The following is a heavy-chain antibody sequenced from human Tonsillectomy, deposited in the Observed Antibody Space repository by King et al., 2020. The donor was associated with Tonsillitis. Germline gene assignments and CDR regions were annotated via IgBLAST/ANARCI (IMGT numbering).Heavy chain of an antibody. D-gene: IGHD3-3*01. CDR1: GGSISSSSYY. CDR3: ARPARGYYDFWGGSGAFDI. Sequence: QLQESGPGLVKPSETLSLTCTVSGGSISSSSYYWGWIRQPPGKGLEWIGSIYYSGSTYYNPSLKSRVTISVDTSKNQFSLKLSSVTAADTAVYYCARPARGYYDFWGGSGAFDIWGQGTMVTVSS. V-gene: IGHV4-39*01. CDR2: IYYSGST. J-gene: IGHJ3*02.